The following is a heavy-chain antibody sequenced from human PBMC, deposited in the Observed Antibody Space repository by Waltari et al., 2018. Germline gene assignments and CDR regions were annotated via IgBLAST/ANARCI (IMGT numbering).Heavy chain of an antibody. CDR1: GFTFSSYA. Sequence: EVQLLESGGGLVQPGGSLRLSCAASGFTFSSYAMSWVRQAPGKGLEWVSGIRGSVSSTYYVDSGKGRFTISRDNSKNTMYLQMNSLRAEDTAVYYCARDLPACTLWGQGILVTVSS. CDR2: IRGSVSST. D-gene: IGHD2-2*01. V-gene: IGHV3-23*01. CDR3: ARDLPACTL. J-gene: IGHJ4*02.